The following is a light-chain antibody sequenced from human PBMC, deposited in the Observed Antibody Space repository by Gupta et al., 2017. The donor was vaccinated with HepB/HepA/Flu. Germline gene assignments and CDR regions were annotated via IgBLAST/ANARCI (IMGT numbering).Light chain of an antibody. CDR1: QNVTTY. Sequence: EIVLTQSPATLSLSPGERATLPCRASQNVTTYLAWYRQKPGQAPSLLIYHASIRATDIPARFSGSGSGTDFTLTISSLEPEDFAVYYCQQRRSWLTFGGGTKVEV. CDR2: HAS. V-gene: IGKV3-11*01. CDR3: QQRRSWLT. J-gene: IGKJ4*01.